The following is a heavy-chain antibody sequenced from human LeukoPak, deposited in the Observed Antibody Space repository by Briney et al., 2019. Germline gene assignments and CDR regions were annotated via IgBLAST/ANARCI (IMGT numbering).Heavy chain of an antibody. CDR2: IVVGSGNT. D-gene: IGHD3-10*01. Sequence: EASVKVSCKASGFTFTSSAVQWVRQARGQRLGWIGWIVVGSGNTNYAQKFQERVTITRDMSTSTAYMELSSLRSEDTAVYYCAADRPPITMVRGVIIDWGQGTLVTVSS. V-gene: IGHV1-58*01. CDR1: GFTFTSSA. J-gene: IGHJ4*02. CDR3: AADRPPITMVRGVIID.